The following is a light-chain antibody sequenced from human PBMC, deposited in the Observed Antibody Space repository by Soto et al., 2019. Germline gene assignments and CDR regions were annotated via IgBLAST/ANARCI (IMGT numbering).Light chain of an antibody. CDR1: SSNIGSNT. Sequence: QSVLTQPPSASGTPGQRVTISCSGSSSNIGSNTVNWYQQLPGTAPKHLIYNNNPRPSGVPDRCSGSKSGTSASLAISGLQSEDEADYYCAAWDDGLNGLVFGTGTKVTVL. CDR3: AAWDDGLNGLV. V-gene: IGLV1-44*01. CDR2: NNN. J-gene: IGLJ1*01.